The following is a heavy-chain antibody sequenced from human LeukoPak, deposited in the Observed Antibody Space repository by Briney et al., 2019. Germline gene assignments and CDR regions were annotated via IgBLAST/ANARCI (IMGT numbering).Heavy chain of an antibody. V-gene: IGHV3-23*01. D-gene: IGHD3-9*01. CDR1: GFTFSSYA. CDR3: AKLFPLLRYFDWLTSYFDY. CDR2: ISGSGGST. J-gene: IGHJ4*02. Sequence: HPGGSLRLSCAASGFTFSSYAMSWVRQAPGKGLEWVSAISGSGGSTYYADSVKGRFTISRDNSKNTLYLQMNSLRAEDTAVYYCAKLFPLLRYFDWLTSYFDYWGQGTLVTVST.